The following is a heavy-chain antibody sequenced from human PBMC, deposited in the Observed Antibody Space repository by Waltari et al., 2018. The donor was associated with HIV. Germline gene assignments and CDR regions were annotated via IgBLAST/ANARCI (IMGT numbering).Heavy chain of an antibody. J-gene: IGHJ2*01. Sequence: QVYLEESGPGRVKPSETLSLNCTVSGGHVTDGNYYWSWIRQSPGKGLYWVAYMFHSGTTHYNSSLWGRVTMSVDTAARQISLQLKSVTAADTAVYFCARYVWGTYRYFDLWGRGTLVTVS. CDR3: ARYVWGTYRYFDL. D-gene: IGHD3-16*02. V-gene: IGHV4-61*01. CDR1: GGHVTDGNYY. CDR2: MFHSGTT.